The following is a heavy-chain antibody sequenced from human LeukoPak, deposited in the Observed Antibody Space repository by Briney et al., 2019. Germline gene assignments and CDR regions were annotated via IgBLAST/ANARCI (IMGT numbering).Heavy chain of an antibody. Sequence: ASVKVSCKASGYTFTNYGISWVRQAPGQGLEWMGWMSAYNGNTNHAQKFQGRVTMTTDTSTSTAYLEVRSLRSDDTAVYYCARDLMRITYYYPSSNSARFDYWGQGTLVTVSS. J-gene: IGHJ4*02. D-gene: IGHD3-22*01. CDR2: MSAYNGNT. V-gene: IGHV1-18*01. CDR3: ARDLMRITYYYPSSNSARFDY. CDR1: GYTFTNYG.